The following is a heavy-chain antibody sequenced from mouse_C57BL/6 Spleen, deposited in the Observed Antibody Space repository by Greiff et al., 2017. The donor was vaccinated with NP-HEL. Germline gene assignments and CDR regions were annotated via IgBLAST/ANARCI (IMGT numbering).Heavy chain of an antibody. CDR3: AREGYGSIDY. CDR1: GYTFTSYW. J-gene: IGHJ2*01. Sequence: QVQLQQPGAELVRPGTSVKLSCKASGYTFTSYWMHWVKQRPGQGLEWIGVIDPSDSYTNYNQQFKGKATLTVDTSSSTAYMQRSSLTSEDSAVYYCAREGYGSIDYWGQGTTLTVSS. V-gene: IGHV1-59*01. D-gene: IGHD1-1*01. CDR2: IDPSDSYT.